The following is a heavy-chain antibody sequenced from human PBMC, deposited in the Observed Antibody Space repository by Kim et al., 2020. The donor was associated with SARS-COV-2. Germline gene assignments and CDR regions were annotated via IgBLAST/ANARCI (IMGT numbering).Heavy chain of an antibody. CDR1: GYTFTGYY. J-gene: IGHJ4*02. CDR2: INPNSGGT. Sequence: ASVKVSCKASGYTFTGYYMHWVRQAPGQGLEWMGRINPNSGGTNYAQKFQGRVTMTRDTSISTAYMELSRLRSDDTAVYYCARAPGSSSGWYHYWGQGTLVTVSS. V-gene: IGHV1-2*06. CDR3: ARAPGSSSGWYHY. D-gene: IGHD6-19*01.